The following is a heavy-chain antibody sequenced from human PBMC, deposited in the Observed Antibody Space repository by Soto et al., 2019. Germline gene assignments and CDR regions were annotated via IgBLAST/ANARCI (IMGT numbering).Heavy chain of an antibody. V-gene: IGHV4-59*01. CDR3: ATTPGSAPPSYYYMDV. Sequence: SETLSLTCTVSGGSISSYYWSWIRQPPGKGLEWIGYIYYSGSTNYNPSLKSRVTISVDTSKNQFSLKLSSVTAADTAVYYCATTPGSAPPSYYYMDVWGKGTTVTVSS. D-gene: IGHD3-10*01. CDR1: GGSISSYY. CDR2: IYYSGST. J-gene: IGHJ6*03.